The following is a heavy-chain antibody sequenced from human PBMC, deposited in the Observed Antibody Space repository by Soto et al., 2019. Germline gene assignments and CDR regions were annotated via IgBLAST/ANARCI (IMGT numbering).Heavy chain of an antibody. V-gene: IGHV4-34*01. Sequence: QVQLQQWGAGLLKPSETLSLTCAVYGGSFSGYQWSWIRQTPGKGLEWIGGINDSGDINYNPSLKSRVTLLVDSPKKRTSLRLSAVTAADTAVYYCARGLMLWFGELSRRGGYYYYMDVWGKGTTVTVSS. J-gene: IGHJ6*03. D-gene: IGHD3-10*01. CDR3: ARGLMLWFGELSRRGGYYYYMDV. CDR1: GGSFSGYQ. CDR2: INDSGDI.